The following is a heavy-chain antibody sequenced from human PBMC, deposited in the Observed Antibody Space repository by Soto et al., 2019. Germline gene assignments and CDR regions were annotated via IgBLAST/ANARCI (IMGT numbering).Heavy chain of an antibody. CDR2: IKKDGSEK. D-gene: IGHD3-10*01. J-gene: IGHJ4*02. Sequence: GGSLRLSCAASGFTFSGYWMSWVRQAPGKGLEWVANIKKDGSEKYYVDSVKGRFTISRDNAKNSLYLQMNSLRVEDTAVYYCARAGSPLLDYWGQGTLVTVSS. CDR1: GFTFSGYW. CDR3: ARAGSPLLDY. V-gene: IGHV3-7*01.